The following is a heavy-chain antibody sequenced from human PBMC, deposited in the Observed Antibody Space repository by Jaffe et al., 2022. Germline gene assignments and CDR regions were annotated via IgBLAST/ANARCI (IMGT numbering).Heavy chain of an antibody. CDR2: ISSSGSTI. CDR3: ARDSPNVEMATITDPDRFDY. D-gene: IGHD5-12*01. J-gene: IGHJ4*02. CDR1: GFTFSSYE. V-gene: IGHV3-48*03. Sequence: EVQLVESGGGLVQPGGSLRLSCAASGFTFSSYEMNWVRQAPGKGLEWVSYISSSGSTIYYADSVKGRFTISRDNAKNSLYLQMNSLRAEDTAVYYCARDSPNVEMATITDPDRFDYWGQGTLVTVSS.